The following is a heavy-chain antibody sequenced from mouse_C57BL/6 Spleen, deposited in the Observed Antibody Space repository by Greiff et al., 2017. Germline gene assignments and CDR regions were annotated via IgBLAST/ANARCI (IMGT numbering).Heavy chain of an antibody. Sequence: VQLQQSGPELVKPGASVKMSCKASGYTFTDYNMHWVKQSPGKSLEWIGYINPNNGGTSYNQKFKGKATLTVNKSSSTAYMELRSLTSEDSAVYYCARRGYYDYDAWFAYWGQGTLVTVSA. CDR1: GYTFTDYN. CDR3: ARRGYYDYDAWFAY. J-gene: IGHJ3*01. V-gene: IGHV1-22*01. D-gene: IGHD2-4*01. CDR2: INPNNGGT.